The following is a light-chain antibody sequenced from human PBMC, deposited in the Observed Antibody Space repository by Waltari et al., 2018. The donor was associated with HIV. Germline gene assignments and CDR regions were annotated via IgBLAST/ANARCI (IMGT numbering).Light chain of an antibody. J-gene: IGKJ1*01. Sequence: EIVLTQSPATLSLSPGERATISCRASESISRYLAWYQQKPGQAPRLLISDASNRATGIPARFIGSGSGTAFTLTISYLEPEDFAVYYCQQRTNCPPWSFGQGTKVEIK. CDR2: DAS. CDR1: ESISRY. CDR3: QQRTNCPPWS. V-gene: IGKV3-11*01.